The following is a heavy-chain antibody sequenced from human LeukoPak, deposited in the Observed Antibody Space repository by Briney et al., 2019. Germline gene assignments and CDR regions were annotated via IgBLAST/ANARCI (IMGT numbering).Heavy chain of an antibody. CDR1: GGSISSYY. Sequence: SETLSLTCTVSGGSISSYYWSWIRQPPGKGLEWIGYIYYSGSTNYNPSLKRRVTISVDRSKNQFSLKLSSVTAADTAVYYCARFDYGAARDAFDIWGQGTMVTVSS. CDR3: ARFDYGAARDAFDI. D-gene: IGHD4-17*01. V-gene: IGHV4-59*12. J-gene: IGHJ3*02. CDR2: IYYSGST.